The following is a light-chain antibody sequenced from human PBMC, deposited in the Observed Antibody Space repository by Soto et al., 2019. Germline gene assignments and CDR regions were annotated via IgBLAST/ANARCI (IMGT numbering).Light chain of an antibody. CDR1: SSNIGGNA. V-gene: IGLV1-44*01. CDR3: AAWDDSLSGYV. Sequence: QSVLTQPPSASGTPGQRVTISCSGSSSNIGGNAVNWYQQLPGTTPKLLIYSNNQRPSGVPDRLSGSKSGTSASLAISGLQSEDEADYYCAAWDDSLSGYVFGTGTKLTV. CDR2: SNN. J-gene: IGLJ1*01.